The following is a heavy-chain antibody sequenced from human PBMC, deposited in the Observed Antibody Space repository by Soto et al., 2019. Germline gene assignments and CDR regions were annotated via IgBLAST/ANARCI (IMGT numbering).Heavy chain of an antibody. D-gene: IGHD4-4*01. V-gene: IGHV4-59*01. CDR1: GGSISSYY. Sequence: LSLTCTVSGGSISSYYWSWIRQPPGKGLEWIGYIYYSGSTNYNPSLKSRVTISVDTSKNQFSLKLSSVTAADTAVYYCARGAVTTSAPPGYFDYWGQGTLVTVSS. J-gene: IGHJ4*02. CDR3: ARGAVTTSAPPGYFDY. CDR2: IYYSGST.